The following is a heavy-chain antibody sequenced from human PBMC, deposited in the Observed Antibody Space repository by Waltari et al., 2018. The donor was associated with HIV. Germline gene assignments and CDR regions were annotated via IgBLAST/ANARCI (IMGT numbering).Heavy chain of an antibody. Sequence: QEHLQQWGAGLLNTSETLSLTCAVYGVSLSAYSWRWIRQSPGKGLGWIGEVRPGGGTNYNPSLKSRVTISEDTSKNQFSLKLTSVTAADTAVYYCARWCKGYKWICDAFDVWGQGTMVAVSS. J-gene: IGHJ3*01. CDR1: GVSLSAYS. V-gene: IGHV4-34*01. CDR3: ARWCKGYKWICDAFDV. D-gene: IGHD1-20*01. CDR2: VRPGGGT.